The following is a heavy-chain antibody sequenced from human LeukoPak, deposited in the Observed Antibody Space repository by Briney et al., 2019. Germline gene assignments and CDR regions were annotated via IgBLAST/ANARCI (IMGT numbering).Heavy chain of an antibody. Sequence: SETLSLTCAVYGGSFSGYYWSWIRQPPGKGLEWIGEINHSGSTNYNPSLKSRVTISVDTSKNQFSLKLGSVTAADTAVYYCARGGNGHDFWSGPIFLDYWGQGTLVTVSS. CDR1: GGSFSGYY. CDR3: ARGGNGHDFWSGPIFLDY. V-gene: IGHV4-34*01. D-gene: IGHD3-3*01. J-gene: IGHJ4*02. CDR2: INHSGST.